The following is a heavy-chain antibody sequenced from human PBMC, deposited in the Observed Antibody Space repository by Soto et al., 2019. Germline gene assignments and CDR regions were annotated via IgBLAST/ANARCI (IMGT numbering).Heavy chain of an antibody. CDR3: ARYAEPPKQNAFDY. CDR2: IYYSGST. V-gene: IGHV4-31*03. CDR1: GGSISSGGYY. Sequence: SETLSLTCTVSGGSISSGGYYWSWIRQHPGKGLEWIGYIYYSGSTYYNPSLKSRVTISVDTSKNQFSLKLSSVTAADTAVYYCARYAEPPKQNAFDYWGQGTLVTVS. J-gene: IGHJ4*02. D-gene: IGHD2-2*01.